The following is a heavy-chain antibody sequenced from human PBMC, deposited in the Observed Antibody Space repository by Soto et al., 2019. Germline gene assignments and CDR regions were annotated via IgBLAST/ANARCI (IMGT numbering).Heavy chain of an antibody. D-gene: IGHD1-1*01. CDR2: IRSKANSYAT. Sequence: GGSLRLSCAASGFTFSGSATHWVRQASGKGLEWVGRIRSKANSYATAYAASVKGRFTISRDDSKNTAYLQMNSLKTEDTAVYYCTRHEDWNGPYAFDIWGQGTMVTVSS. CDR3: TRHEDWNGPYAFDI. V-gene: IGHV3-73*01. J-gene: IGHJ3*02. CDR1: GFTFSGSA.